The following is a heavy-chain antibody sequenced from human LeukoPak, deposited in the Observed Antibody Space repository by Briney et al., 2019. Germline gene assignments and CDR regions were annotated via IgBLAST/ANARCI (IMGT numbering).Heavy chain of an antibody. D-gene: IGHD2-21*02. Sequence: PSETLSLTCTVSGGSISSSSYHWGWVRQPPGKGLEWIGSISYSGTTYYNPSLNSRVTIFGDTSKNQFSLRLSSVTAADTAVYYCASRLVTKCFDYWGQGTPVTVSS. CDR3: ASRLVTKCFDY. J-gene: IGHJ4*02. CDR1: GGSISSSSYH. CDR2: ISYSGTT. V-gene: IGHV4-39*01.